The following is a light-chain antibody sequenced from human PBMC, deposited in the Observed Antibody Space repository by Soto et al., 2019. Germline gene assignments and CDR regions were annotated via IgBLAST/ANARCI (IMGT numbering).Light chain of an antibody. CDR2: WAS. V-gene: IGKV4-1*01. J-gene: IGKJ4*01. Sequence: DIVMTQSPDSLAVSLGERATINCKSSQSVLYSSNNKNYLAWYQQKPGQPPKLLIYWASTRESGVPDRFGGSGSGTDFTPTISSLQAEDVAVYYCQQYYSTPLTFGGGTKVDIK. CDR3: QQYYSTPLT. CDR1: QSVLYSSNNKNY.